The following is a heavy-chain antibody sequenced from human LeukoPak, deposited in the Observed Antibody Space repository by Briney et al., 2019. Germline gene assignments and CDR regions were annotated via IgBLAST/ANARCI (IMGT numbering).Heavy chain of an antibody. V-gene: IGHV3-30*18. Sequence: PGGSLRLSCAASGFTFNNYGMHWVRQAPGKGLEWVAVISYDGRNIHYPGSVKGRFTISRDISTDTLWLQMDSLRTEDTAVYYFAKGPLRGTAAAIDYWGQGTLVTVSS. D-gene: IGHD2-2*01. J-gene: IGHJ4*02. CDR3: AKGPLRGTAAAIDY. CDR2: ISYDGRNI. CDR1: GFTFNNYG.